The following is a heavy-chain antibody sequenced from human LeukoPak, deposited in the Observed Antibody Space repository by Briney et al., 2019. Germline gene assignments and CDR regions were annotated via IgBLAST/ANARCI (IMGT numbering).Heavy chain of an antibody. CDR1: GGSISSSSYY. J-gene: IGHJ6*03. Sequence: PSETLSLTCTVSGGSISSSSYYWGWLRQPPGKGLEWIGSIYYSGSTYYNPSLKSRVTISVDTSKNQFSLKLSSVTAADTAVYYCARLVHQVYMDVWGKGTTVTVSS. V-gene: IGHV4-39*01. D-gene: IGHD6-6*01. CDR2: IYYSGST. CDR3: ARLVHQVYMDV.